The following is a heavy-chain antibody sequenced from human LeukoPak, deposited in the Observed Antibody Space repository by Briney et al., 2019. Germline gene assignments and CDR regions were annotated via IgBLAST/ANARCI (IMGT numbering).Heavy chain of an antibody. CDR3: ASSYSSSLPFDY. CDR1: GGSFSGYY. V-gene: IGHV4-34*01. Sequence: SETLSLTCAVYGGSFSGYYWSWIRQPPGKGLEWIGEINHSGSTNYNPSLKSRVTISVDTSKNQFSLKLSSVTAADPAVYYCASSYSSSLPFDYWGQGTLVTVSS. J-gene: IGHJ4*02. D-gene: IGHD6-13*01. CDR2: INHSGST.